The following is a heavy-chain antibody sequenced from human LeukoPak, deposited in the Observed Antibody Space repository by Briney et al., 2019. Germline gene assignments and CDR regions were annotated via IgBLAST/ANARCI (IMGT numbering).Heavy chain of an antibody. V-gene: IGHV4-39*01. CDR2: IYYSGST. J-gene: IGHJ5*02. D-gene: IGHD6-13*01. CDR1: GGSISSSSYY. Sequence: PSETLSLTCTVSGGSISSSSYYWGWIRQPPGKGLESIGSIYYSGSTYYNPSLKSRVTISVDTSKNQFSLKLSSVTAADTAVYYCARHGGTYSSSWEYWFDPWGQGTLVTVSS. CDR3: ARHGGTYSSSWEYWFDP.